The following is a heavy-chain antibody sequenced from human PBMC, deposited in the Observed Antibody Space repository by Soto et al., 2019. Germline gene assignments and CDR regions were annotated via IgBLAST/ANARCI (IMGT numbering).Heavy chain of an antibody. Sequence: QVQLQESGPGLVKPSQTMSLTCTVSGGSISSDGHYWNWVRQHPGKGLEWIAYISYSGSTFYNPSLRSRVTISIDTSKNQFSLTLSSVTAADTVVYYCAKFGREAFDVWGQGTVVTVSS. V-gene: IGHV4-31*03. J-gene: IGHJ3*01. CDR2: ISYSGST. CDR3: AKFGREAFDV. CDR1: GGSISSDGHY. D-gene: IGHD3-3*01.